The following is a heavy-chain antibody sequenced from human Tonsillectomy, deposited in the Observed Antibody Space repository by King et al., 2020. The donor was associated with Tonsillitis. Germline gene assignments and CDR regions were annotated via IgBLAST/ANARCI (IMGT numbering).Heavy chain of an antibody. J-gene: IGHJ4*02. Sequence: VQLVESGGGLVQPGGSLRLSCAASGFSFSNNWMQWVRQAPGKGLVGVSRINDDGSTTLYADSVKGRFTVSRDNAKNTLYLQMNSLRAEDTAVYYCVKVSSGSYWGQGTLVTVSS. V-gene: IGHV3-74*03. D-gene: IGHD3-22*01. CDR1: GFSFSNNW. CDR3: VKVSSGSY. CDR2: INDDGSTT.